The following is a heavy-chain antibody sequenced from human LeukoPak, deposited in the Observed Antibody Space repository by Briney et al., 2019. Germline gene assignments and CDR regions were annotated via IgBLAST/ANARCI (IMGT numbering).Heavy chain of an antibody. J-gene: IGHJ4*02. D-gene: IGHD3-9*01. Sequence: GGSLRLSCAASGFTFSSYEMNWVRQAPGKGLEWVSYISSSGSTIYYADSVRGRFTISRDNAKNSLYLQMNSLRAEDTAVYYCARGGAPYFDWCFDYWGQGTLVTVSS. CDR1: GFTFSSYE. CDR3: ARGGAPYFDWCFDY. V-gene: IGHV3-48*03. CDR2: ISSSGSTI.